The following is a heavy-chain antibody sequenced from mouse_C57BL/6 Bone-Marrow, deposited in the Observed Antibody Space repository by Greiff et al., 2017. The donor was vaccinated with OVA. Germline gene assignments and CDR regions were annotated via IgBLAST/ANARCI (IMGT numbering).Heavy chain of an antibody. Sequence: VQLQQSGAELVRPGASVKLSCKASGYTFTDYYINWVKQRPGQGLEWIARIYPGSGNTYYNEKFKGKATLTAEKSSSTAYMQLSSLTSEDSAVYFCSITTVVDYWGQGTTLTVSS. CDR3: SITTVVDY. CDR2: IYPGSGNT. D-gene: IGHD1-1*01. J-gene: IGHJ2*01. CDR1: GYTFTDYY. V-gene: IGHV1-76*01.